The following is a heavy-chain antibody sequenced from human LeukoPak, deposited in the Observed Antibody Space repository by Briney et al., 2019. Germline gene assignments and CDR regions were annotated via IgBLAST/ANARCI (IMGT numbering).Heavy chain of an antibody. Sequence: QTGGSLRLSCAASGFTFSSYGMHWVRQAPGKGLEWVAVIWYDGSNKYYADSVKGRFTISRDNSKNTLYLQMNSLRAEDTAVYYCARVGYSGYDIPNYYYYYMDVWGKGTTVTVSS. D-gene: IGHD5-12*01. CDR1: GFTFSSYG. V-gene: IGHV3-33*01. CDR3: ARVGYSGYDIPNYYYYYMDV. J-gene: IGHJ6*03. CDR2: IWYDGSNK.